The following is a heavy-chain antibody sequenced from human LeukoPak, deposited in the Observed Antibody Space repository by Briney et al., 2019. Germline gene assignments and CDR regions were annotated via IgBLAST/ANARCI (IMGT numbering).Heavy chain of an antibody. CDR1: GFTVSSNY. CDR3: AKFNTGSYYGYQIY. CDR2: ISGSGGST. V-gene: IGHV3-23*01. J-gene: IGHJ4*02. Sequence: PGGSLRLSCAASGFTVSSNYMSWVRQAPGKGLEWVSAISGSGGSTYYADSVKGRFTISRDNSKNTLYLQMNSLRAEDTAVYYCAKFNTGSYYGYQIYWGQGTLVTVSS. D-gene: IGHD3-10*01.